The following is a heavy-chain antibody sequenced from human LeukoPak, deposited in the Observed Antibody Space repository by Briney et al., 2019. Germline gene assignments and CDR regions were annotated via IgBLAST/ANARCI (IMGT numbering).Heavy chain of an antibody. V-gene: IGHV4-34*01. CDR3: ARGARITIFGVVKPMDV. CDR1: GGSFSGYY. D-gene: IGHD3-3*01. CDR2: INHSGST. J-gene: IGHJ6*02. Sequence: PSETLSPTCAVYGGSFSGYYWSWIRQPPGKGLEWIGEINHSGSTNYNPSLKSRVTISVDTSKNQFSLKLSSVTAADTAVYYCARGARITIFGVVKPMDVWGQGTTVTVSS.